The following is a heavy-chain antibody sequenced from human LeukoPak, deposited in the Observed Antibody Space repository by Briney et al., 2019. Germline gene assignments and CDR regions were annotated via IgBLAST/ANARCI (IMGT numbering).Heavy chain of an antibody. CDR1: GFTFSNYG. D-gene: IGHD5-18*01. V-gene: IGHV3-30*02. Sequence: PGGSLRLSCAASGFTFSNYGTHWVRQAPGKGLEWVAFIRSDESNKYYTDSVKGRLTISRDNSKNTLYLQMNSLRAEDTAVYYCARGYSYGHVFDYWGQGTLVTVSS. CDR2: IRSDESNK. CDR3: ARGYSYGHVFDY. J-gene: IGHJ4*02.